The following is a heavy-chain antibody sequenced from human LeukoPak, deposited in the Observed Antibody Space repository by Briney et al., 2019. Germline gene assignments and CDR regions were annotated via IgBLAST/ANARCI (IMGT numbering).Heavy chain of an antibody. CDR2: INQDGSVK. Sequence: GGSLRLSCAASGFSFSNYWMSWVRQAPGKGLEWVANINQDGSVKYYVDSVKGRFTISRDNAENSLYLQMNSLRAEDTALYFCARAGTYETTWYRWGQGTLVTVSS. CDR3: ARAGTYETTWYR. J-gene: IGHJ5*02. V-gene: IGHV3-7*01. CDR1: GFSFSNYW. D-gene: IGHD1-7*01.